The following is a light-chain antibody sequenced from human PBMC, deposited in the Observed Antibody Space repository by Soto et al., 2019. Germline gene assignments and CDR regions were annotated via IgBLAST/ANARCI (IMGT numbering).Light chain of an antibody. V-gene: IGKV4-1*01. CDR1: QSVLYSSNNKNY. Sequence: DIVMTQSPDSLAVSLGERATINCKSSQSVLYSSNNKNYLAWSQQKAGQPPKLLIYWASTRESGVPDRFSGSGSGTDFTLTIGSLQAEDVAVYYGHQYYSTPWTFGQGTKVEIK. CDR3: HQYYSTPWT. CDR2: WAS. J-gene: IGKJ1*01.